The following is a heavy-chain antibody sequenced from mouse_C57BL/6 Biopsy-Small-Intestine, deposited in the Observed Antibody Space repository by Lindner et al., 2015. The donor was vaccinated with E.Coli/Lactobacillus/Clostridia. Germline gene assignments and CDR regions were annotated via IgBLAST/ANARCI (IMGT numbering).Heavy chain of an antibody. CDR2: FDPENGET. CDR1: GYTLTELS. J-gene: IGHJ4*01. CDR3: ATDHVGYCSGGGCYSTDY. V-gene: IGHV1-18*01. Sequence: SVKVSCKVSGYTLTELSMHWVRQAPGKGLEWMGGFDPENGETIYAQKFQGRVTMTEDTSTDTAYMELSSLRSEDTAVYYCATDHVGYCSGGGCYSTDYWGQGTLVTVSS. D-gene: IGHD1-1*02.